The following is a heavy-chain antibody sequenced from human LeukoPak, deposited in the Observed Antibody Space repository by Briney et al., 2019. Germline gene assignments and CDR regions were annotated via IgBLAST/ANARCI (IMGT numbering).Heavy chain of an antibody. CDR1: NGSISNYY. J-gene: IGHJ1*01. D-gene: IGHD6-13*01. CDR2: IYYSGST. Sequence: SETLSLTCAVSNGSISNYYWSWIRLTPGKGLEWIGYIYYSGSTNYNPSLKSRVTISVDTSKNQFSLKLSSVTAADTAVYYCATAAAGNAEYFQHWGQGTLVTVSS. CDR3: ATAAAGNAEYFQH. V-gene: IGHV4-59*01.